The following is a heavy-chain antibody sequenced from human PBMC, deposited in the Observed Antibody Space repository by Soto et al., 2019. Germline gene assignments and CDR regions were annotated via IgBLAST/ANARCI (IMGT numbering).Heavy chain of an antibody. J-gene: IGHJ6*02. CDR3: ARARCGDYRSRGGYGMDV. CDR2: INYSGTT. D-gene: IGHD4-17*01. V-gene: IGHV4-34*01. Sequence: SETLSLTCAVDGGSFSLYYWSWIRQSPGQGLEWIGEINYSGTTNYNPSLKSRVTISVDPSKNHFSLKMRSVTAADTAVYYCARARCGDYRSRGGYGMDVWGQGTTVTVSS. CDR1: GGSFSLYY.